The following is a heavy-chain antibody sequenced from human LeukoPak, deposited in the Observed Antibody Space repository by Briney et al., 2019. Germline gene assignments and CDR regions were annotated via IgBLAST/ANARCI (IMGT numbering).Heavy chain of an antibody. D-gene: IGHD2-2*02. CDR1: GFTFSSYS. V-gene: IGHV3-21*01. Sequence: PGGSLRLSCGASGFTFSSYSMNWVRQAPGKGLERVSSISSSSSYIYYADSVKGRFTISRDNAKNSLYLQMNSLRAEDTAVYYCARDDCSSTSCYRHGMDVWGQGTTVTVSS. CDR2: ISSSSSYI. CDR3: ARDDCSSTSCYRHGMDV. J-gene: IGHJ6*02.